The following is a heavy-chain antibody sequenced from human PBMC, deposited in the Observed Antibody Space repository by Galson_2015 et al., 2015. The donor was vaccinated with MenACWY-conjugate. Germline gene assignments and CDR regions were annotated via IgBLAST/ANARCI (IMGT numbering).Heavy chain of an antibody. J-gene: IGHJ2*01. V-gene: IGHV3-72*01. CDR2: SRNKPNSYTT. CDR1: GFTFNAHH. CDR3: ARATYYYDSSEKQWHFDL. Sequence: SLRLSCAASGFTFNAHHMDWVRQAPGKGLEWVGRSRNKPNSYTTEYAASVKGRFTISRDDLKNSLYLQMNSLKTDDTAVYYCARATYYYDSSEKQWHFDLWGRATLVTVSS. D-gene: IGHD3-22*01.